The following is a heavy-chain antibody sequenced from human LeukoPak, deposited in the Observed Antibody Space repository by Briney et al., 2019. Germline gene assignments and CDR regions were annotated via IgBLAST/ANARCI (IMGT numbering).Heavy chain of an antibody. CDR2: IIPIFGTA. D-gene: IGHD3-22*01. CDR3: ARDRVLYENSGYPFDY. J-gene: IGHJ4*02. Sequence: SVKVSCKASGGTFSSYAISWVRQAPGQGLEWMGKIIPIFGTAHYAQKFHGRVTITTHESTSTPYMELSSLRCEDTGVYYCARDRVLYENSGYPFDYWGQGTLVRVSS. CDR1: GGTFSSYA. V-gene: IGHV1-69*05.